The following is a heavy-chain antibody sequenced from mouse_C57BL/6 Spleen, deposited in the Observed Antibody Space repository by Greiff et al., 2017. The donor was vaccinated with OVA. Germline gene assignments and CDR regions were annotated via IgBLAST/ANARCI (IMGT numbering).Heavy chain of an antibody. CDR3: ARCGNFYFDY. CDR1: GYTFTNYW. J-gene: IGHJ2*01. D-gene: IGHD2-1*01. CDR2: IYPGGGYT. V-gene: IGHV1-63*01. Sequence: QVQLQQSGAELVRPGTSVKMSCKASGYTFTNYWIGWAKQRPGHGLEWIGDIYPGGGYTNYNEKFKGKATLTADKSSSTAYMQFSSLTSEDSAIYYCARCGNFYFDYWGQGTTLTVSS.